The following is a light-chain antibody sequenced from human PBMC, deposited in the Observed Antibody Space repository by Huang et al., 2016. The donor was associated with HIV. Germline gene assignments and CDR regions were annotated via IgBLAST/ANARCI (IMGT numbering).Light chain of an antibody. CDR2: AAS. Sequence: EIVLTQSPATLSFFPGQRVSLSCRASQNINTHLAWYQQRPGQPPRLLIYAASSRGPGVAARFSGSGSGTDFTLTISSLESEDFATYYCQQRVNGLTFGGGTKV. V-gene: IGKV3-11*01. CDR1: QNINTH. CDR3: QQRVNGLT. J-gene: IGKJ4*01.